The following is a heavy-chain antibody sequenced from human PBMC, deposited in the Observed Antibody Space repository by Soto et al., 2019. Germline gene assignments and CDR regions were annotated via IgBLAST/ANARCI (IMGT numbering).Heavy chain of an antibody. D-gene: IGHD5-12*01. CDR1: GGSISSSSYY. CDR2: IYYSGST. Sequence: QLQLQESGPGLVKPSETLSLTCTVSGGSISSSSYYWGWIRQPPGKGLEWIGSIYYSGSTYYNPSLKSRVTISVDTSKNQFSLKLSSVTAADTAVYYCARQEEMATIYRGGYFDYWGQGTLVTVSS. CDR3: ARQEEMATIYRGGYFDY. V-gene: IGHV4-39*01. J-gene: IGHJ4*02.